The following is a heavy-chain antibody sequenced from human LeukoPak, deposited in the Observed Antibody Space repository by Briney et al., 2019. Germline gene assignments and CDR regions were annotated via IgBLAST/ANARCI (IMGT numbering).Heavy chain of an antibody. CDR3: AREGREYAAWGYSSYKGAFDI. Sequence: SVKVSCKASGGTFSSYAISWVRQAPGQGLEWMGGIIPIFGTANYAQKFQGRVTITADESTSTAYMGLSSLRSEDTAVYYCAREGREYAAWGYSSYKGAFDIWGQGTMVTVSS. D-gene: IGHD6-19*01. V-gene: IGHV1-69*13. CDR2: IIPIFGTA. CDR1: GGTFSSYA. J-gene: IGHJ3*02.